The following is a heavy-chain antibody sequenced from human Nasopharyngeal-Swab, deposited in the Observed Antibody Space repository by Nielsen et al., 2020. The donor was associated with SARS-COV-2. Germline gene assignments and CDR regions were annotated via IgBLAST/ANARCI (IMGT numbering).Heavy chain of an antibody. V-gene: IGHV1-18*01. D-gene: IGHD6-6*01. Sequence: ASVKVSCKASGYTFTSYGISWVRQAPGQGLEWMGWISAYNGNTNYVQKLQGRVTMTTDTSTSTAYMELRSLRSDDTAVYYCARDPPGYSSSENWFDPWGQGTLVTASS. CDR1: GYTFTSYG. J-gene: IGHJ5*02. CDR3: ARDPPGYSSSENWFDP. CDR2: ISAYNGNT.